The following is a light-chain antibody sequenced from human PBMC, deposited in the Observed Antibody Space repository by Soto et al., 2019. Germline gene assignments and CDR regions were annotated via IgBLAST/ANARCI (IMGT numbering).Light chain of an antibody. CDR3: SSYAGSTVV. Sequence: QSALTQPPSASGSPGQSVTISCTGTSSDVGGYNYVSWYQQHPGKAPKLMIYDVSKRPSGVPDRFSGSKSGNTASLTVSGLQAEDEADYYCSSYAGSTVVFGGATKLTVL. CDR1: SSDVGGYNY. J-gene: IGLJ2*01. CDR2: DVS. V-gene: IGLV2-8*01.